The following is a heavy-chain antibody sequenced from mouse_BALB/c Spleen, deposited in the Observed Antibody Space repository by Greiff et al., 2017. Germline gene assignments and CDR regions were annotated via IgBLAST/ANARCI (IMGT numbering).Heavy chain of an antibody. CDR3: TREGNYDAMDY. Sequence: QVQLQQSGAELVRPGASVTLSCKASGYTFTDYEMHWVKQTPVHGLEWIGAIDPETGGTAYNQKFKGKATLTADKSSSTAYMELRSLTSEDSAVYYCTREGNYDAMDYWGQGTSVTVSS. CDR1: GYTFTDYE. V-gene: IGHV1-15*01. CDR2: IDPETGGT. J-gene: IGHJ4*01.